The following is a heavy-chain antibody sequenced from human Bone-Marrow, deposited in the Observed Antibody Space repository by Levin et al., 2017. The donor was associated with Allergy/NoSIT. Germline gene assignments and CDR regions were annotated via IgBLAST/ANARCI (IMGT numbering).Heavy chain of an antibody. Sequence: SETLSLTCTVSGGSISTYYWSWIRQPPGKGLEWIGYIYYSGSTNYNPSLKSRVTISVETSKNQFSLKLNSVTAADTAVYYCARHRSYNFWSGYYQTNYYYYGMDVWGQGTTVTVSS. CDR1: GGSISTYY. V-gene: IGHV4-59*08. CDR2: IYYSGST. J-gene: IGHJ6*02. D-gene: IGHD3-3*01. CDR3: ARHRSYNFWSGYYQTNYYYYGMDV.